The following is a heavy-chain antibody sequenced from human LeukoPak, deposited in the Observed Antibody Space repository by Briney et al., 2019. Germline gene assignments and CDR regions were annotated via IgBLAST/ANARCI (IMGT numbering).Heavy chain of an antibody. V-gene: IGHV3-30*02. CDR2: IRYDGSNK. D-gene: IGHD5-12*01. J-gene: IGHJ4*02. Sequence: PGGSLRLSCAASGFTFSSYGTHWVRQAPGKGLEWVAFIRYDGSNKYYADSVKGRFTISRDNSKNTLYLQMNSLRAEDTAVYYCAKHRRVATIRAPFDYWGQGTLVTVSS. CDR3: AKHRRVATIRAPFDY. CDR1: GFTFSSYG.